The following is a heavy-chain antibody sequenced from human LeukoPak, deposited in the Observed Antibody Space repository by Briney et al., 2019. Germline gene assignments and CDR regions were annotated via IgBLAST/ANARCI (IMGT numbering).Heavy chain of an antibody. V-gene: IGHV3-48*03. CDR1: GFTFSSYE. D-gene: IGHD6-13*01. CDR3: AAASARGYYYIDV. J-gene: IGHJ6*03. CDR2: ISSSGSSI. Sequence: PGGSLRLSCAASGFTFSSYEMNWVRQAPGKGLEWVSYISSSGSSIYYADSVEGRFTISRDNNENSLYLQMNSLRPEDTALYYCAAASARGYYYIDVWGKGTTVTVPS.